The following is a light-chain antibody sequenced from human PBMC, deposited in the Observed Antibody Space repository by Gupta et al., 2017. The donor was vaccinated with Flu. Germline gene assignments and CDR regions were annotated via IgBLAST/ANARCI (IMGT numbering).Light chain of an antibody. V-gene: IGKV3-15*01. Sequence: EIVMTQSPVILSVSPGERATLSCRASQTISNKLAWYQQSPGQAPRLLIYDASTRATGIPARFSGSGSGTEFTLTISSRQSEDFAVYYCQQYVFWPPITFGGGTKVEIK. CDR3: QQYVFWPPIT. CDR2: DAS. J-gene: IGKJ4*01. CDR1: QTISNK.